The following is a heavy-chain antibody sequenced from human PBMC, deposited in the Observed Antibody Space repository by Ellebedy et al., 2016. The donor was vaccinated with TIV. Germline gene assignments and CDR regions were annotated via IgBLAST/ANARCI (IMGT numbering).Heavy chain of an antibody. D-gene: IGHD3-10*01. CDR1: GFPFSSHA. CDR2: IVGSGERT. CDR3: ANVGGSGSYYNGY. V-gene: IGHV3-23*01. J-gene: IGHJ4*02. Sequence: GESLKISCEASGFPFSSHAMNWVHQAPGKGPEWISAIVGSGERTFYADSVKGRFTISRDNSKNRLYLQMNSLKVEDTATYYCANVGGSGSYYNGYWGLGTLVTVSS.